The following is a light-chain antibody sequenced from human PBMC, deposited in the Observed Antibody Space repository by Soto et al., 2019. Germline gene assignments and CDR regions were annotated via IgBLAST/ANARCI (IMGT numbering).Light chain of an antibody. CDR1: SSDVGGYNY. CDR2: DVS. Sequence: QSALTQPASVSGSPGQSITISCTGTSSDVGGYNYVSWYQQHPGKAPKLMIYDVSNRPSGVSNRFSGAKSGNTASLTISGLQAEDEADYYGSSYTSSSTDFGTGTKVTVL. V-gene: IGLV2-14*01. J-gene: IGLJ1*01. CDR3: SSYTSSSTD.